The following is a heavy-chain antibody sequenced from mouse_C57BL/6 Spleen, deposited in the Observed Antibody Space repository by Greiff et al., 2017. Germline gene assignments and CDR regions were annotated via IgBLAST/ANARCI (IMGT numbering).Heavy chain of an antibody. V-gene: IGHV3-6*01. CDR3: ARERGDYGNYGDAIDY. D-gene: IGHD2-1*01. J-gene: IGHJ4*01. CDR2: ISYDGSN. Sequence: ESGPGLVKPSQSLSLTCSVTGYSITSGYYWNWIRQFPGNKLEWMGYISYDGSNNYNPSLKNRISITRDTSKNQFFLKLHSVTTEDTATYYCARERGDYGNYGDAIDYWGQGTSVTVSS. CDR1: GYSITSGYY.